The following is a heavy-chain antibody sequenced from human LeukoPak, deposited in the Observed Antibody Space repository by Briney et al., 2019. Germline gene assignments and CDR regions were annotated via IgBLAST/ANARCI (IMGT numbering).Heavy chain of an antibody. D-gene: IGHD3-3*01. CDR1: GFTFSSYA. Sequence: QPGGSLRLSCAASGFTFSSYAMSWVRQAPGKGLEWVSAISASGGSTYYADSVKGRFTISRDNPKNTLYLQMNSLRAEDTAVYYCAKVSDFGVVISPFDYWGQGTLVTVSS. CDR2: ISASGGST. V-gene: IGHV3-23*01. J-gene: IGHJ4*02. CDR3: AKVSDFGVVISPFDY.